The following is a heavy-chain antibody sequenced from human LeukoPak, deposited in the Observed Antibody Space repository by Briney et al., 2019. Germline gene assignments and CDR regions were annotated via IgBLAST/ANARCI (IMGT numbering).Heavy chain of an antibody. CDR2: ISGDGETT. CDR3: ARVGDVTAFDI. D-gene: IGHD3-16*01. J-gene: IGHJ3*02. CDR1: GFTFSSYS. Sequence: GGSLRLSCAASGFTFSSYSIYWVRQAPGKGLEHVSAISGDGETTFYADSVKGRFTISRDNSKNMLYLQMGSLRTEDMAVYYCARVGDVTAFDIWGQGTMVTVSS. V-gene: IGHV3-64*02.